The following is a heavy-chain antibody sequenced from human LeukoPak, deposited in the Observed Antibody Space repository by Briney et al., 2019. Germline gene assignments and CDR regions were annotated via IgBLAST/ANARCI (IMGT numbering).Heavy chain of an antibody. D-gene: IGHD3-22*01. J-gene: IGHJ4*02. V-gene: IGHV3-48*03. CDR1: GFTFSSYE. CDR2: ISTSGSPI. CDR3: ARRGFYDTSGYLFDH. Sequence: GGSLRLACAASGFTFSSYEMNWVRQAPGKGLEWVSYISTSGSPIYYGNSVKGRFTISRDNAKNSLYLQMNSLRAEDTALYYCARRGFYDTSGYLFDHWGQGTLVTVSS.